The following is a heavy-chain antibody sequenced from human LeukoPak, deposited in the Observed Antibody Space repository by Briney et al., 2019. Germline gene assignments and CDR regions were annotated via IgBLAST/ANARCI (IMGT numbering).Heavy chain of an antibody. V-gene: IGHV1-2*02. J-gene: IGHJ4*02. CDR1: GYTFTGYY. CDR2: INPNSGGT. CDR3: ARYCSGGSCSTGLDY. D-gene: IGHD2-15*01. Sequence: ASVTVSCKASGYTFTGYYMHWVRQAPGQGLEWMGWINPNSGGTNYAQKFQGRVTMTRDTSISTAYMELSRLRSDDTAVYYCARYCSGGSCSTGLDYWGQGTLVTVSS.